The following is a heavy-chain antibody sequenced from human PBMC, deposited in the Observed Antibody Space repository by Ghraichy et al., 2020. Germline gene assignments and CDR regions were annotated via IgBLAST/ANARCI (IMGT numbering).Heavy chain of an antibody. CDR1: GFNFSGSA. Sequence: LSLTCAASGFNFSGSAMHWVRQASGKGLEWVGRVRSKTNSFATAYTASVEGRFTISRDDSKNTAYLQMNSLRTEDTAVYYCTRQGGYCSGGNCYSPLDYWGQGTLVTVSS. CDR3: TRQGGYCSGGNCYSPLDY. J-gene: IGHJ4*02. V-gene: IGHV3-73*01. CDR2: VRSKTNSFAT. D-gene: IGHD2-15*01.